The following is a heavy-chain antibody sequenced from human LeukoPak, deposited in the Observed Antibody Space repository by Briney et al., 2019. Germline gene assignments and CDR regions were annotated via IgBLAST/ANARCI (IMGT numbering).Heavy chain of an antibody. CDR2: INDRGRT. Sequence: SETLSLTCAVHGGSFSGYHWNWIRQSPEKGLEWIGEINDRGRTNYNPSLKSRVTLSVDTSRKQFSLRLSAVTAADTAMYYCARDPTTVVTLPYYFDFWGQGTLVTVSS. CDR3: ARDPTTVVTLPYYFDF. CDR1: GGSFSGYH. V-gene: IGHV4-34*01. J-gene: IGHJ4*02. D-gene: IGHD4-23*01.